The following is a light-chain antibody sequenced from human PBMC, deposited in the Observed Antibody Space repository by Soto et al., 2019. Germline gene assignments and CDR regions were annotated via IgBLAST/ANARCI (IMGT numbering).Light chain of an antibody. CDR1: SSNIGSNY. J-gene: IGLJ2*01. CDR3: AAWDDRLSGHVV. V-gene: IGLV1-47*01. Sequence: QSVLPQPPSASGTPGQRVTISCSGSSSNIGSNYVYWYQQLPGTAPKLLIYRNNQRPSGVPDRFSGSKSGTSASLAISGLRSEDEADYYCAAWDDRLSGHVVFGGGTKLTVL. CDR2: RNN.